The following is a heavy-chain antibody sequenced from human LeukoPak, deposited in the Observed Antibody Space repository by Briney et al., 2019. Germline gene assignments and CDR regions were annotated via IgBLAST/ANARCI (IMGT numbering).Heavy chain of an antibody. Sequence: HSGGSLRLSCAASGFTFSNNALSWVRQAPGKGPEWVSVISGSGGSTYYADSVKGRFTISRDNSKNTLYLQMDSLRAGDTAVYYCARGRLRVIDAFDIWGQGTMVTVSS. CDR3: ARGRLRVIDAFDI. D-gene: IGHD2-21*01. J-gene: IGHJ3*02. CDR2: ISGSGGST. V-gene: IGHV3-23*01. CDR1: GFTFSNNA.